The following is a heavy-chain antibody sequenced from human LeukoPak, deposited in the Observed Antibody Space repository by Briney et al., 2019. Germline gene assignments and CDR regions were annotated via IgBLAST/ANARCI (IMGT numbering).Heavy chain of an antibody. V-gene: IGHV4-4*07. J-gene: IGHJ4*02. CDR3: ARGFQGVYDY. D-gene: IGHD5/OR15-5a*01. CDR1: GGSISSYY. CDR2: LFDARKV. Sequence: SETLSLTCTVSGGSISSYYWSWIRQPAGKGLEWVGRLFDARKVNYNPSLGGRVTMSMDTSKNQFSLRMTSVTAADTAVYYCARGFQGVYDYWGQGALVIVSS.